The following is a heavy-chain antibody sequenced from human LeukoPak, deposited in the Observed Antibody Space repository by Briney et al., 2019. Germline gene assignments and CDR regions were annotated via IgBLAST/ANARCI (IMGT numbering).Heavy chain of an antibody. V-gene: IGHV3-66*02. J-gene: IGHJ4*02. D-gene: IGHD3-16*02. CDR2: IYSGGST. CDR1: GFTFSSYS. Sequence: GGSLRLSCAASGFTFSSYSMNWVRQAPGKGLEWVSVIYSGGSTYYADSVKGRFTISRDNSKNTLYLQMNSLRAEDTAVYYCARDRHRGNFDYWGQGTLVTVSS. CDR3: ARDRHRGNFDY.